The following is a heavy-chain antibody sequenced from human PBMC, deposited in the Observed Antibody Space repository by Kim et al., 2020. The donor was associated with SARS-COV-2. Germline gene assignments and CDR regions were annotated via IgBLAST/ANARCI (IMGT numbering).Heavy chain of an antibody. Sequence: ASVKVSCKVSGYTLTELSMHWVRQAPGKGLEWMGGFDPEDGETIYAQKFQGRVTMTEDTSTDTAYMELSSLRSEDTAVYYCATGRFYYDSSGYSDYWGQGTLVTVSS. CDR2: FDPEDGET. D-gene: IGHD3-22*01. CDR3: ATGRFYYDSSGYSDY. CDR1: GYTLTELS. J-gene: IGHJ4*02. V-gene: IGHV1-24*01.